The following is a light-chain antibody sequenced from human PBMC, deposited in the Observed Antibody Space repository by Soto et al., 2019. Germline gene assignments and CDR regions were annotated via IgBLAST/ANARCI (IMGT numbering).Light chain of an antibody. CDR2: KAS. CDR3: QQYNSYPYT. V-gene: IGKV1-5*03. CDR1: QSISSW. Sequence: QSPSTLSASVGDRVTITCRASQSISSWLAWYQQKPGKAPKLLIYKASSLESGVPSRFSGSGSGTEFTLTISSLQPDDFATYYCQQYNSYPYTFGQGTKVDIK. J-gene: IGKJ2*01.